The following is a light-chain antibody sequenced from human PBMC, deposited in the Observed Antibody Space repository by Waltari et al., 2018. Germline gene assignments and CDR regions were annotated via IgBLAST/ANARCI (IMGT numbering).Light chain of an antibody. CDR2: EDT. CDR3: CSHTGSNTWV. V-gene: IGLV2-23*01. CDR1: SSHNL. Sequence: QSALTQPASVSGSPGQPITLSSTGPSSHNLVPWYQQYPGEAPKVVIFEDTKRPSGVSNRFSASKSGNTASLTISGLQAEDEADYYCCSHTGSNTWVFGGGTKVTVL. J-gene: IGLJ3*02.